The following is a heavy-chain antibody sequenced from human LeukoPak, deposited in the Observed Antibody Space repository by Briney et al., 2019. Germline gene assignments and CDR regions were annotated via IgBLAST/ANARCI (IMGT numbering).Heavy chain of an antibody. CDR1: GFTVTSNY. J-gene: IGHJ4*02. D-gene: IGHD3-22*01. CDR3: ARDRYYDSSGYCDY. V-gene: IGHV3-33*08. Sequence: GGSLRLSCAPSGFTVTSNYMSWVRQAPGKGLEWVAVIWYDGSNKYYADSVKGRFTISRDNSKNTLYLQMNSLRAEDTAVYYCARDRYYDSSGYCDYWGQGTLVTVSS. CDR2: IWYDGSNK.